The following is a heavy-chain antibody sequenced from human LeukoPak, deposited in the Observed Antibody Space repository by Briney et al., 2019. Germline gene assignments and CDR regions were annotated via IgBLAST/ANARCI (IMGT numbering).Heavy chain of an antibody. J-gene: IGHJ5*02. CDR1: GYTLTELS. V-gene: IGHV1-24*01. CDR2: FDPEDGET. Sequence: ASVKVSCKVSGYTLTELSMHWVRQAPRKGLEWMGGFDPEDGETIYAQKFQGRVTITRDTSISTAYMELSSLRSEDTAVYYCARDYGGNSGWFDPWGQGTLVTVSS. CDR3: ARDYGGNSGWFDP. D-gene: IGHD4-23*01.